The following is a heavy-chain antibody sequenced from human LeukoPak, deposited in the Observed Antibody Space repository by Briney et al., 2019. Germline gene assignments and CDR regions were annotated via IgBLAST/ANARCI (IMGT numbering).Heavy chain of an antibody. CDR3: ARESYYDFWSGPYYFDY. CDR1: GYTFTSYG. D-gene: IGHD3-3*01. CDR2: IIPILGIA. J-gene: IGHJ4*02. Sequence: SVKVSCKASGYTFTSYGISWVRQAPGQGLEWMGRIIPILGIANYAQKFQGRVTITADKSTSTAYMELSSLRSEDTAVYYCARESYYDFWSGPYYFDYWGQGTLVTVSS. V-gene: IGHV1-69*04.